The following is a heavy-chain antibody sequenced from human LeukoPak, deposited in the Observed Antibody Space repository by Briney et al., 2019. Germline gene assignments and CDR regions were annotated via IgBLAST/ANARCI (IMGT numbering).Heavy chain of an antibody. D-gene: IGHD2-15*01. V-gene: IGHV1-69*05. CDR1: GYTFTDYF. CDR2: IIPIFGTA. CDR3: ASYCSGGSCYSALDY. Sequence: SVKVSCKTSGYTFTDYFIHWVRQAPGQGLEWMGGIIPIFGTANYAQKFQGRVTITTDESTSTAYMELSSLRSEDTAVYYCASYCSGGSCYSALDYWGQGTLVTVSS. J-gene: IGHJ4*02.